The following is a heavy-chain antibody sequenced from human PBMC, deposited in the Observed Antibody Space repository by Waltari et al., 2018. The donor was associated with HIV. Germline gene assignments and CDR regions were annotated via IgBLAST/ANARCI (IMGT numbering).Heavy chain of an antibody. J-gene: IGHJ6*02. CDR2: VNYRGDT. Sequence: VRLDQWGSGLLNPSQTLSITCAVYGGSVKGYFWSWVRRTPGRGLEWIGDVNYRGDTNYNPSLKSRASLSSDTSKNQFSLRLTSLTAADSATYYCARAYNSGPTPHNYYYYGIDVWGRGTTVIVSS. V-gene: IGHV4-34*01. CDR3: ARAYNSGPTPHNYYYYGIDV. D-gene: IGHD6-19*01. CDR1: GGSVKGYF.